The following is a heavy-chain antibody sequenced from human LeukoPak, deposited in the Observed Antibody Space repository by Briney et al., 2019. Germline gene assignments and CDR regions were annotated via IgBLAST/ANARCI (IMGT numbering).Heavy chain of an antibody. D-gene: IGHD4-11*01. J-gene: IGHJ4*02. V-gene: IGHV3-21*01. CDR3: AKELMTTVTTSGFDY. CDR2: ISSSSSYI. Sequence: GGSLRLSCAASGFTFSSYSMNWVRQAPGKGLEWVSSISSSSSYIYYADSVKGRFTISRDNAKNSLYLQMNSLRAEDTAVYYCAKELMTTVTTSGFDYWGQGTLVTVSS. CDR1: GFTFSSYS.